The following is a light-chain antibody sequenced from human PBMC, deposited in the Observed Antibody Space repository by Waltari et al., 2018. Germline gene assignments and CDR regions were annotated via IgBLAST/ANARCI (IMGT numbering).Light chain of an antibody. J-gene: IGLJ1*01. V-gene: IGLV1-40*01. CDR1: NSHIGAGYD. CDR3: QSYDSSLSTYV. Sequence: QSVLTQPPSVSGAPGQRVTISCSGSNSHIGAGYDVHWYQQLPGTAPKLLIYGNTNRPSGVPDRFSGSKSGTSASLAISGLRAEDEADFYCQSYDSSLSTYVFGTGTKLTVL. CDR2: GNT.